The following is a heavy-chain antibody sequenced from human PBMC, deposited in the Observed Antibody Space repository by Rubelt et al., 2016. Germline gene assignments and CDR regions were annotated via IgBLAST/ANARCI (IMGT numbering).Heavy chain of an antibody. J-gene: IGHJ4*02. CDR3: AREVTAVAASEFDY. Sequence: EVQLVESGGGLVKPGGSLRLSCAASGFTFSSYSMNWVRQAPGKGLEWVSSISSSSSYLYYADSVKGRFTISRDNAKNSLHLQMNSLRAEDTAVYYCAREVTAVAASEFDYWGQGTLVTVSS. CDR1: GFTFSSYS. V-gene: IGHV3-21*01. CDR2: ISSSSSYL. D-gene: IGHD6-19*01.